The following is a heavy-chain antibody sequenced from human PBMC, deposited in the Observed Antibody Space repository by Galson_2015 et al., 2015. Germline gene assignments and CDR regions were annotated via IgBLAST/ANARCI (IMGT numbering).Heavy chain of an antibody. CDR3: ARGPNTRQWLVLRSRSSWFDP. CDR1: GYTFTSYD. Sequence: SVKVSCKASGYTFTSYDINWARQATGQGLEWMGWMNSNSGNTGYAQKFQGRVTMTRNTSISTAYMELSSLRSEDTAVYYCARGPNTRQWLVLRSRSSWFDPWGQGTLVTVSS. CDR2: MNSNSGNT. V-gene: IGHV1-8*01. D-gene: IGHD6-19*01. J-gene: IGHJ5*02.